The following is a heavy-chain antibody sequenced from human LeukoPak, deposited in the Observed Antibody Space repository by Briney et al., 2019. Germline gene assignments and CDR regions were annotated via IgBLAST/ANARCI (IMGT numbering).Heavy chain of an antibody. CDR2: MHYSGNT. J-gene: IGHJ5*02. V-gene: IGHV4-30-4*03. CDR1: GGSISGGDYY. Sequence: SETLSLTSTVSGGSISGGDYYWTGIRQPPEKSLERIGYMHYSGNTYYNPSLKSRLTISVDTSKNQFSLKMRSVHAADTAVCICGTRLGGSSWFDPWGQGTLVTVSS. D-gene: IGHD2-21*01. CDR3: GTRLGGSSWFDP.